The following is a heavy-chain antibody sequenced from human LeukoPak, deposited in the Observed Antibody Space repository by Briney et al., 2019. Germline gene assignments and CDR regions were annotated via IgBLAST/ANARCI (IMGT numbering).Heavy chain of an antibody. V-gene: IGHV3-21*01. CDR3: ARALTTLTYEGY. Sequence: GGSLRLSCAASGFTFSSYTMHWIRQAPGKGLEWVSSISGSNSYIFYADSVKGRFTVARDNAKDSLYLQMNSLRAEDTAVYYCARALTTLTYEGYWGQGTLVTVSS. CDR2: ISGSNSYI. CDR1: GFTFSSYT. J-gene: IGHJ4*02. D-gene: IGHD1-1*01.